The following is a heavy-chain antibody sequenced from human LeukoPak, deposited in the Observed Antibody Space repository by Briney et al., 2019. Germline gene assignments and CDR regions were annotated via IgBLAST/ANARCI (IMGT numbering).Heavy chain of an antibody. CDR1: GFNFDGYG. CDR3: AKDWSYSGWAYYFDY. V-gene: IGHV3-30*02. J-gene: IGHJ4*02. CDR2: IRYDGSDK. D-gene: IGHD5-12*01. Sequence: GGSLRLSCAASGFNFDGYGMHWVRQAPGKGLEWVAFIRYDGSDKYYADSVKGRFTISRDNSKNTLYLQMNSLRAEDTAVYYCAKDWSYSGWAYYFDYWGQGTLDTVSS.